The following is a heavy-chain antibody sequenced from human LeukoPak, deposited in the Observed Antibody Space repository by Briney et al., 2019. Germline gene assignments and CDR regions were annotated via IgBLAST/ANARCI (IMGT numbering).Heavy chain of an antibody. CDR1: GFTFSSYA. V-gene: IGHV3-30-3*01. Sequence: GGSLRLSCAASGFTFSSYAMHWVRQAPGKGLEWVAVISYDGSNKYYADSVKGRFTISRDNSKNTLYLQMNSLRAEDTAVYYCARDQESIVLMVYAGGAFDIWGQGTMVTVPS. CDR2: ISYDGSNK. D-gene: IGHD2-8*01. J-gene: IGHJ3*02. CDR3: ARDQESIVLMVYAGGAFDI.